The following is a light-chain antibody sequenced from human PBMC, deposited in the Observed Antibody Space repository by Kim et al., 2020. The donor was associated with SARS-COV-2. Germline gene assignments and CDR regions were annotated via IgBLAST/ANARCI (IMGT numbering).Light chain of an antibody. Sequence: PGERATLSCRASQSVSSSYLAWYQQKPGQAPRLLICGASSRATGIPDRFSGSGSGTDFTLTISRLEPEDFAVYYCQQYGSSLPMYTFGQGTKLEI. V-gene: IGKV3-20*01. J-gene: IGKJ2*01. CDR2: GAS. CDR1: QSVSSSY. CDR3: QQYGSSLPMYT.